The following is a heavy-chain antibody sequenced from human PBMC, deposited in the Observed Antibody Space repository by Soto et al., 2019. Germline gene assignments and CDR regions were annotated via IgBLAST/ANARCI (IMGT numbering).Heavy chain of an antibody. CDR3: ARSYSSSWYSHYYYGMDV. CDR2: IGTAGDT. V-gene: IGHV3-13*01. Sequence: GSLRLSCAASGFTFSSYDMHWVRQATGKGLEWVSAIGTAGDTYYPGSVKGRFTISRENAKNSLYLQMNSLRAGDTAVYYCARSYSSSWYSHYYYGMDVWGQGTTVTVS. J-gene: IGHJ6*02. D-gene: IGHD6-13*01. CDR1: GFTFSSYD.